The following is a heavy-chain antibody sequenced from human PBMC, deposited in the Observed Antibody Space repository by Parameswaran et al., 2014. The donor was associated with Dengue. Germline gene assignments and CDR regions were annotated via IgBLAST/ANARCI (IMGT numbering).Heavy chain of an antibody. CDR3: ARPVVTTGTTYFDY. Sequence: WIRQPPGKGLEWIGSIYYSGSTYYNPSLKSRVTISVDTSKNQFSLKLSPVTAADTAVYYCARPVVTTGTTYFDYWGQGTLVTVSS. V-gene: IGHV4-39*01. J-gene: IGHJ4*02. D-gene: IGHD1-1*01. CDR2: IYYSGST.